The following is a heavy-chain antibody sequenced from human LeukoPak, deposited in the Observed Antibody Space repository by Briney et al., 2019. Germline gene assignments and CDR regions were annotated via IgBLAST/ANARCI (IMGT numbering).Heavy chain of an antibody. CDR2: MSSSGSTI. Sequence: GGSLRLSCAASGFAFSSYEVNWVRQAPGKGLEWVSYMSSSGSTIYYADSVKGRFTISRDNAKNSPYLQMNSLRAEDTAVYYCAREDQATVSEVGFDYWGQGTLVTVSS. V-gene: IGHV3-48*03. J-gene: IGHJ4*02. CDR1: GFAFSSYE. CDR3: AREDQATVSEVGFDY. D-gene: IGHD4-11*01.